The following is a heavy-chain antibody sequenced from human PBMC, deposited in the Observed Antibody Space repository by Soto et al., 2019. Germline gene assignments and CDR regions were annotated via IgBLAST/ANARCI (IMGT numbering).Heavy chain of an antibody. CDR2: IIPILGIA. CDR3: ARGAVPAAIIMGYYYYYMDV. D-gene: IGHD2-2*01. CDR1: GGTFSSYT. Sequence: SVKVSCKASGGTFSSYTISWVRQAPGQGLEWMGRIIPILGIANYAQKFQGRVTITADKSTSTAYMELSSLRSEDTAVYYCARGAVPAAIIMGYYYYYMDVWGKGTTVTVS. V-gene: IGHV1-69*02. J-gene: IGHJ6*03.